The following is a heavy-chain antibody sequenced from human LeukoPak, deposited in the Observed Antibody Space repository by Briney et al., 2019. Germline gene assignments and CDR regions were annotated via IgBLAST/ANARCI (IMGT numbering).Heavy chain of an antibody. D-gene: IGHD2-15*01. CDR1: GYTFTGYY. CDR3: ARDGGWRVVVVAATDGFDY. J-gene: IGHJ4*02. CDR2: INPNSGGT. V-gene: IGHV1-2*02. Sequence: ASVKVSCKASGYTFTGYYMHWVRQAPGQGLEWMGWINPNSGGTNYAQKFQGRVTMTRDTSISTAYMELSRLRSDDTAVYYCARDGGWRVVVVAATDGFDYWGQGTLVTVSS.